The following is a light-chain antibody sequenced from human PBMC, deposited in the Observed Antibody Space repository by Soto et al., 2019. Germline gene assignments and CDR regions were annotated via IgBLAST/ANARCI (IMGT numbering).Light chain of an antibody. CDR1: SNAVGGYNY. J-gene: IGLJ2*01. CDR3: SSYRGTAAV. V-gene: IGLV2-14*03. CDR2: DVS. Sequence: QSALTQPASVSGSPGQSITISCTGTSNAVGGYNYDSWYQQYPGKAPKLLIYDVSKRPSGVSNRFSGSKSGTTASLTISGLQGEDEAEYYCSSYRGTAAVFGGGTKLTVL.